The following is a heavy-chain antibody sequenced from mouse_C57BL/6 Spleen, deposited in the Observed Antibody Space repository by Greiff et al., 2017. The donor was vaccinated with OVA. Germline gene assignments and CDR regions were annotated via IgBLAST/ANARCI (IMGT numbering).Heavy chain of an antibody. J-gene: IGHJ4*01. V-gene: IGHV5-16*01. Sequence: EVQVVESEGGLVQPGSSMKLSCTASGFTFSDYYMAWVRQVPEKGLEWVANINYDGSCTYYLDSLKSRFIISRDNAKNILYLQMSSLKSEDTATYYCARGGNYYGSSYVGGYAMDYWGQGTSVTVSS. D-gene: IGHD1-1*01. CDR3: ARGGNYYGSSYVGGYAMDY. CDR1: GFTFSDYY. CDR2: INYDGSCT.